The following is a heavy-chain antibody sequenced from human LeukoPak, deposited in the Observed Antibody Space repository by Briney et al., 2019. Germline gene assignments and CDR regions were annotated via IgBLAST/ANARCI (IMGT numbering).Heavy chain of an antibody. J-gene: IGHJ4*02. D-gene: IGHD3-3*01. Sequence: PGGSLRLSCAASGFTFSSYSMNWVRQAPGKGLEWVSSISSSSNYIYYVDSVKGRFTISRDNAKNSLFLQMNSLRAEDTAVYYCARDRITDFWSGYYTNYFDYWGQGTLVTVSS. CDR1: GFTFSSYS. V-gene: IGHV3-21*06. CDR2: ISSSSNYI. CDR3: ARDRITDFWSGYYTNYFDY.